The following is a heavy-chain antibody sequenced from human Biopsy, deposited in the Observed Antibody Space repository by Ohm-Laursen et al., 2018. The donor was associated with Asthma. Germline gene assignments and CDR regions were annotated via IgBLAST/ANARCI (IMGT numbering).Heavy chain of an antibody. CDR1: GFTFSIYD. CDR3: ARTHERWTSIQDDALDI. J-gene: IGHJ3*02. CDR2: ISYDGGNK. D-gene: IGHD4-23*01. V-gene: IGHV3-30*03. Sequence: SLRLSCAASGFTFSIYDIQWVRQAPGKGLEWVAVISYDGGNKFYGDSVKGRFTLSRDNSRNTLYLQMNSLRVEDTAIYYCARTHERWTSIQDDALDIWGQGTMVIVSS.